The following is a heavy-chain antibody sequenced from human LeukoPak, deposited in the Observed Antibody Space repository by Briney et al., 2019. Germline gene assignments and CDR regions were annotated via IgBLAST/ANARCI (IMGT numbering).Heavy chain of an antibody. Sequence: GALRLSCAASGFTFSSSAMGWVRQAPGKGLGWVSAITGSGRSTYYADSVKGRFTISRDNAKNSLYLQMNSLRAEDTAVYYCARGDMAHAFDIWGQGTMVTVSS. J-gene: IGHJ3*02. CDR3: ARGDMAHAFDI. D-gene: IGHD5-24*01. CDR1: GFTFSSSA. CDR2: ITGSGRST. V-gene: IGHV3-23*01.